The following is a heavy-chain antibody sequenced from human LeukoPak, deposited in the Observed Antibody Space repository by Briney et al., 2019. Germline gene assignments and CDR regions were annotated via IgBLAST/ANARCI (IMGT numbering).Heavy chain of an antibody. V-gene: IGHV4-31*03. CDR1: GDSISSSGYY. CDR3: AREKQWLAPFDH. CDR2: MHHSGST. D-gene: IGHD6-19*01. Sequence: SESLSLTCTVSGDSISSSGYYWSWLRQHPGVGLEWIGYMHHSGSTYSNPSLKSRVTMSVDTSKNQFSLTLSSVTAADTAVYYCAREKQWLAPFDHWGQGTLVTVSS. J-gene: IGHJ4*02.